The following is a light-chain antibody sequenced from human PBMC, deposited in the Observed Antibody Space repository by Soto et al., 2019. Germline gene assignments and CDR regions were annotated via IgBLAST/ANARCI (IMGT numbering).Light chain of an antibody. CDR2: GAS. V-gene: IGKV3-15*01. CDR1: QSVSSN. J-gene: IGKJ1*01. Sequence: IVMTQSPATLSVSPGERATLSCRASQSVSSNLAWYQQKPGQAPRLLIYGASTRATGIPARFSGSGSGTEFTLTISSLQSEDFAVYYCQQYNNWLRTFCQGTKVDIK. CDR3: QQYNNWLRT.